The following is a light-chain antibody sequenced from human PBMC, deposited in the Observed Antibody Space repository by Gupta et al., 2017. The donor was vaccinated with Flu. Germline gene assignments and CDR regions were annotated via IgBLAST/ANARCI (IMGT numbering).Light chain of an antibody. CDR3: QQLSSYPRT. CDR2: AAS. J-gene: IGKJ1*01. Sequence: DIQLTQSPSFLSASVGDRVTITCRASQGITTYLAWYQQKPGKVPKLLIYAASILQSGVPPRFSGSGSGTEFTLTISSLQPEDVATYYCQQLSSYPRTFGQGTKVEIK. CDR1: QGITTY. V-gene: IGKV1-9*01.